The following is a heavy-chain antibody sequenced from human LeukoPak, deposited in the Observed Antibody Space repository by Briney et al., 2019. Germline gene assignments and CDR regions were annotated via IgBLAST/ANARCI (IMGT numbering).Heavy chain of an antibody. CDR2: IYYSGST. CDR1: GGSVSSVSYF. V-gene: IGHV4-39*01. Sequence: SETLSLTCTVGGGSVSSVSYFWGWIRQPPGKGLEWIGSIYYSGSTYYNPSLKSRVTISVDPSKNRFSLKLSSVTAADTAVYYCVSQTPLYSGSFYFDYWGQGTLVIVSS. J-gene: IGHJ4*02. CDR3: VSQTPLYSGSFYFDY. D-gene: IGHD1-26*01.